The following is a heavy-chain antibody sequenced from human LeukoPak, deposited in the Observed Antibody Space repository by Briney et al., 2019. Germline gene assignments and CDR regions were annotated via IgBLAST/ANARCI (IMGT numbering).Heavy chain of an antibody. D-gene: IGHD6-19*01. J-gene: IGHJ3*02. CDR1: GGSISSGDYY. Sequence: SQTLSLTCTVSGGSISSGDYYWSWIRQPPGKGLEWIGFIYYSGSTYYNPSLKSRVTISVDTSKNQFSLKLSSVTAADTAVYYCAGRIAVAEVIAFDIWGQGTMVTVSS. V-gene: IGHV4-30-4*08. CDR3: AGRIAVAEVIAFDI. CDR2: IYYSGST.